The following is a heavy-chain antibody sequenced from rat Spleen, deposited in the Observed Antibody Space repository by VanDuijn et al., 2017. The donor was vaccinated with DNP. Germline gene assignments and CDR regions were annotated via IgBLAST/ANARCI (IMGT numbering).Heavy chain of an antibody. CDR1: GFNFIDYW. D-gene: IGHD1-11*01. CDR2: INKESGTI. V-gene: IGHV4-2*01. CDR3: AKGPNYGGYSDYFDY. Sequence: EVKLVESGGGLVQPGRSLKLSCAASGFNFIDYWMGWVRQAPGKGLEWIGEINKESGTIIYSPSLKDKFAISRDNAQNTLYLQMNKLGSEETAIYYCAKGPNYGGYSDYFDYWGQGVMVTVSS. J-gene: IGHJ2*01.